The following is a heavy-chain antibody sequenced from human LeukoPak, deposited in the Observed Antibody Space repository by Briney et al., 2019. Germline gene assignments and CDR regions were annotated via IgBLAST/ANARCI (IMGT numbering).Heavy chain of an antibody. D-gene: IGHD3-10*01. Sequence: GGSLRLSCAASGFTFSGFSMSWVRQSPTKGLEWVANIKQDGSERYYVDSVRGRFTISRDNAKNSLSLQMNNLRVEDTAVYYCARAGSHWHYVYWGQGTVVTVSS. CDR1: GFTFSGFS. CDR2: IKQDGSER. V-gene: IGHV3-7*01. J-gene: IGHJ4*02. CDR3: ARAGSHWHYVY.